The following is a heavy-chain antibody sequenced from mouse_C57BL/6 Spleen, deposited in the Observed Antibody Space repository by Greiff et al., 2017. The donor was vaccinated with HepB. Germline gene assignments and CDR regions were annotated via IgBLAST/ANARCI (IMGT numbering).Heavy chain of an antibody. CDR3: ARLGVITTVVDWFAY. Sequence: VQGVESGAELAKPGASVKLSCKASGYTFTSYWMHWVKQRPGQGLEWIGYINPSSGYTKYNQKFKDKATLTADKSSSTAYMQLSSLTYEDSAVYYCARLGVITTVVDWFAYWGQGTLVTVSA. CDR2: INPSSGYT. CDR1: GYTFTSYW. J-gene: IGHJ3*01. D-gene: IGHD1-1*01. V-gene: IGHV1-7*01.